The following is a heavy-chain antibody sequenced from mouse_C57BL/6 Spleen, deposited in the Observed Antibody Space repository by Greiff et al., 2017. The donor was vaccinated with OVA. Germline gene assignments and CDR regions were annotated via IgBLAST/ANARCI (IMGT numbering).Heavy chain of an antibody. Sequence: VQLQQSGPELVKPGASVKISCKASGYAFSSSWMNWVKQRPGKGLEWIGRIYPGDGDTNYNGKFKGKATLTADKSSNTAYMQLSSLTSEDSAVYSCARSGLTATGDYWGQGTTLTVSS. CDR2: IYPGDGDT. J-gene: IGHJ2*01. D-gene: IGHD1-2*01. CDR1: GYAFSSSW. V-gene: IGHV1-82*01. CDR3: ARSGLTATGDY.